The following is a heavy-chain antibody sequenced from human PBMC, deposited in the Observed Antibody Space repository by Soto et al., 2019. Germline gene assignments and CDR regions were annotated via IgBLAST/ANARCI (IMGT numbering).Heavy chain of an antibody. Sequence: ASVKVSWKXSGYTLTELSMHWVRQAPGKGLEWMGGFDPEDGETIYAQKFQGRVTMTEDTSTDTAYMELSSLRSEDTAVYYCATKLGGGHIVVVTAMNDAFDIWGQGTMVTVSS. CDR2: FDPEDGET. J-gene: IGHJ3*02. V-gene: IGHV1-24*01. CDR3: ATKLGGGHIVVVTAMNDAFDI. CDR1: GYTLTELS. D-gene: IGHD2-21*02.